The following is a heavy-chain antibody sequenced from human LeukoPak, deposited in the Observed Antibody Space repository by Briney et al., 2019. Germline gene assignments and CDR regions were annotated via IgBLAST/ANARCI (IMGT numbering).Heavy chain of an antibody. V-gene: IGHV3-23*01. CDR1: GFSFSTYG. CDR3: AKDHQWWREYFYGSGSYRGLFDY. Sequence: PGGSLRLSCAASGFSFSTYGMTWVRQAPGKGLEWVSDISDTGTSPHYTDSVKGRFTISRDNSKNTVYLQMNSLRPEDTAVYYCAKDHQWWREYFYGSGSYRGLFDYWGQGTLVTVSS. D-gene: IGHD3-10*01. J-gene: IGHJ4*02. CDR2: ISDTGTSP.